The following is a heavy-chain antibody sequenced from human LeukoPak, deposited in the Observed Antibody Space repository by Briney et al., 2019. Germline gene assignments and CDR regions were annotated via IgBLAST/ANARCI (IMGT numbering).Heavy chain of an antibody. Sequence: PSETLSLTCAVYGGSFSGYYWSWIRQPPGKGLEWIGEINHSGSTNYNPSLKSRVTISVDTSKNQFSLKLSSVTAADTAVYYCARSCITIFGVVKGMGVWGKGTTVTVSS. CDR1: GGSFSGYY. J-gene: IGHJ6*03. CDR3: ARSCITIFGVVKGMGV. CDR2: INHSGST. V-gene: IGHV4-34*01. D-gene: IGHD3-3*01.